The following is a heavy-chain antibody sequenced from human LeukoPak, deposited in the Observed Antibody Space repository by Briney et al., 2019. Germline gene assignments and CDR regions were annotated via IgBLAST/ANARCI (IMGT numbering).Heavy chain of an antibody. Sequence: PGGSLRLSCAPSGFTFNNAWMSWAPQAPGKGGGGVANIKQGGGEKHNVDSERGGFTTSRDNAKNSLYLQMNSLRAEDTAVYYCARDVGYDSSGSYPYYFDYWGLGTLVTVSS. CDR1: GFTFNNAW. CDR3: ARDVGYDSSGSYPYYFDY. J-gene: IGHJ4*02. V-gene: IGHV3-7*05. D-gene: IGHD3-22*01. CDR2: IKQGGGEK.